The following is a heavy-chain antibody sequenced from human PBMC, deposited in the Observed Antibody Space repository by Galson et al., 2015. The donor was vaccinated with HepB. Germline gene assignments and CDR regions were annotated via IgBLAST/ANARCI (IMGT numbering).Heavy chain of an antibody. V-gene: IGHV1-69*13. CDR3: ATYSSSSYYFDY. J-gene: IGHJ4*02. D-gene: IGHD6-13*01. CDR2: TIPIFGTA. Sequence: SVKVSCKASGGTFSSYAISWVRQAPGQGLEWMGGTIPIFGTANYAQKFQGRVTITADESTSTAYMELSSLRSEDTAVYYCATYSSSSYYFDYWGQGTLVTVSS. CDR1: GGTFSSYA.